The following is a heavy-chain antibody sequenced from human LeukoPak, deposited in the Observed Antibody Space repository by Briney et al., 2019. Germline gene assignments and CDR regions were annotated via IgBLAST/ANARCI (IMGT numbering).Heavy chain of an antibody. CDR2: IKGDGSGK. CDR1: GFTFSSYW. CDR3: ARDEYRSRWLHP. Sequence: PGGSLRLSCAASGFTFSSYWMSWARLAPGKGLEWVANIKGDGSGKWYADSVKGRFTISRDNAQNSVHLQMNSLRAEDTAVYHCARDEYRSRWLHPWGQGTLVTVTS. V-gene: IGHV3-7*01. D-gene: IGHD5-24*01. J-gene: IGHJ5*02.